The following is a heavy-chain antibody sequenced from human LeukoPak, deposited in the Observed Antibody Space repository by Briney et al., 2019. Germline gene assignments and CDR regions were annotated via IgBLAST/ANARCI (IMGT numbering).Heavy chain of an antibody. CDR1: GFTFSSYA. CDR2: ISGSGGTP. Sequence: PGGSLRLSCAASGFTFSSYAMSWVRQAPGEGLEWVSAISGSGGTPYYAHSVKGRFTISRDNSKNTLYLQMNSLRAEDTAVYYCARKYYDYVWGSYRDSYCDYWGQGTLVTVSS. CDR3: ARKYYDYVWGSYRDSYCDY. D-gene: IGHD3-16*02. V-gene: IGHV3-23*01. J-gene: IGHJ4*02.